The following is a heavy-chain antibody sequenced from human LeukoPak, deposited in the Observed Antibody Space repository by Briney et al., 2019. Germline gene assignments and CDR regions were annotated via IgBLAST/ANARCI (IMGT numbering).Heavy chain of an antibody. Sequence: VASVKVSCKASGYTFTSYGISWVRQAPGQGLEWMGWISAYNGNTNYAQKLQGRVTMTTDTSTSTAYMELRSLRSDDTAVYYCARQELLYYYYYMDVWGKGTTVTVSS. D-gene: IGHD2-15*01. CDR1: GYTFTSYG. CDR3: ARQELLYYYYYMDV. CDR2: ISAYNGNT. V-gene: IGHV1-18*01. J-gene: IGHJ6*03.